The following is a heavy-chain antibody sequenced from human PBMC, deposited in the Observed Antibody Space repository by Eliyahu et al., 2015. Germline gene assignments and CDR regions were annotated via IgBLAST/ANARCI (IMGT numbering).Heavy chain of an antibody. CDR2: IYYTGST. V-gene: IGHV4-61*01. CDR3: TRDGLDFLPRS. CDR1: GGSVNSGSYY. J-gene: IGHJ5*02. D-gene: IGHD3-3*01. Sequence: QVQLQESGPGLVKPSETLSLTCTVSGGSVNSGSYYWSWIRQPPGKGLEWIGYIYYTGSTNYNPSLKSRVTISLDTSKNQLSLKLISVTAADTAVYYCTRDGLDFLPRSWGQGTLVTVSS.